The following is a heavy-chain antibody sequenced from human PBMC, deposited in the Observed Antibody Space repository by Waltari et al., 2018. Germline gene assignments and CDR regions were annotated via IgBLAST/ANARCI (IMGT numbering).Heavy chain of an antibody. Sequence: EVQLVESGGGLVKPGGSLRLSCAASGFTFSSYSMNWVRQAPGKGLEWVSSISSSSSYIYYADSVKGRFTISRDNAKNSLYLQMNSLRAEDTAVYYCARDRSAAAAARYFDYWGQGTLVTVSS. D-gene: IGHD6-13*01. CDR2: ISSSSSYI. CDR1: GFTFSSYS. CDR3: ARDRSAAAAARYFDY. J-gene: IGHJ4*02. V-gene: IGHV3-21*01.